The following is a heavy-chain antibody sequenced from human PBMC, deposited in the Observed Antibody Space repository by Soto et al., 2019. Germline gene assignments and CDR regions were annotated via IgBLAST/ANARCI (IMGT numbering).Heavy chain of an antibody. CDR3: ARSLRCIAARQPLHGMDV. J-gene: IGHJ6*02. CDR2: IYYSGST. Sequence: PSETLSLTCTVSGGSISSGDYYWSWIRQPPGKGLEWIGYIYYSGSTYYNPSLKSRVTISVDTSKNQFSLKLSSVTAADTAVYYCARSLRCIAARQPLHGMDVWGQGTTVTVSS. D-gene: IGHD6-6*01. V-gene: IGHV4-30-4*01. CDR1: GGSISSGDYY.